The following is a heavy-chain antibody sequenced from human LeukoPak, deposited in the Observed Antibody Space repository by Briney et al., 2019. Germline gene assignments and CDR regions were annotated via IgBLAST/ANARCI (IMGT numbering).Heavy chain of an antibody. Sequence: GGSLRLSCAASGFTFSDYYMSWIRQAPGKGLEWVSYISSSGSTIYYADSVKGRFTISRDNAKNSLYLQMNSLRAEDTAVYFCARENFWSLGSMVRDNYYYYGMDVWGQGTTVTVSS. CDR1: GFTFSDYY. D-gene: IGHD3-10*01. J-gene: IGHJ6*02. V-gene: IGHV3-11*01. CDR3: ARENFWSLGSMVRDNYYYYGMDV. CDR2: ISSSGSTI.